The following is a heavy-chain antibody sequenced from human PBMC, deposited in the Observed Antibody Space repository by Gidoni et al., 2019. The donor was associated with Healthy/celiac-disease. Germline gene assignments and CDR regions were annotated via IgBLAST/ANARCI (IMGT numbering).Heavy chain of an antibody. Sequence: EVQLLESVGGLVQPGGSLRLSCAASGFTFSSYAMSWVRQAPGKGLEWVSAISGSGGSTYYADSVKGRFTISRDNSKNTLYLQMNSLRAEDTAVYYCAKRHLYSSGWYYFDYWGQGTLVTVSS. V-gene: IGHV3-23*01. CDR3: AKRHLYSSGWYYFDY. CDR2: ISGSGGST. J-gene: IGHJ4*02. CDR1: GFTFSSYA. D-gene: IGHD6-19*01.